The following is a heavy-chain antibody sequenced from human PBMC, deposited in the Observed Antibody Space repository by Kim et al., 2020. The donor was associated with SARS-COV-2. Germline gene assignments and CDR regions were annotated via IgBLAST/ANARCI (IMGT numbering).Heavy chain of an antibody. J-gene: IGHJ3*02. D-gene: IGHD2-15*01. CDR3: ARDVAEAFDI. V-gene: IGHV4-61*03. Sequence: PECRITISVDTSKNHFSLTLSSVTAADTAVYYCARDVAEAFDIWGQGTMVTVSS.